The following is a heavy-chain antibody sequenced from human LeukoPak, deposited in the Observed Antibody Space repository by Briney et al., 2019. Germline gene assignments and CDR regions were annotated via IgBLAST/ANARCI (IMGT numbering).Heavy chain of an antibody. V-gene: IGHV4-34*01. CDR1: GGSFSGYY. CDR2: INHSGST. D-gene: IGHD3-3*02. Sequence: SETLSVTCAVYGGSFSGYYWSWIRQPPGKGLEWIGEINHSGSTNYNPSLKSRVTISVDTSKNQFSLKLSSVTAADTAVYYCARGSALRNWFDPWGQGTLVTVSS. J-gene: IGHJ5*02. CDR3: ARGSALRNWFDP.